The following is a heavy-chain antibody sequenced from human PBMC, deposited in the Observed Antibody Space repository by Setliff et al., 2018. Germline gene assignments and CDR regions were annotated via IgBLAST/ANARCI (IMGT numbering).Heavy chain of an antibody. CDR1: GFIFSSYE. CDR2: ITSGGTYV. J-gene: IGHJ4*02. Sequence: GGSLRLSCAASGFIFSSYEMNWVRQAPGKGLEWVSSITSGGTYVYYADSLKGRFTISRDNSKKTLYLQMSSLRAEDTAVYYCVKDVVGYSSTWPKRDYFDCWGQGTLVTVSS. D-gene: IGHD6-13*01. CDR3: VKDVVGYSSTWPKRDYFDC. V-gene: IGHV3-21*04.